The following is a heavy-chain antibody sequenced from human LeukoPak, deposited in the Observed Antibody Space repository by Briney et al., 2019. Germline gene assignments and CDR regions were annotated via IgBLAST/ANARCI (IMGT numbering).Heavy chain of an antibody. CDR1: GGSFSGYY. V-gene: IGHV4-34*01. Sequence: SETLSLTCAVYGGSFSGYYWSWIRQPPGKGLEWIGEINHSGSTNYNPSLKSRVTISVDTSKNQFSLKLSSVTAADTAVYYCARKKRITIFGMVITPFDPWGQGTLVTVSS. D-gene: IGHD3-3*01. CDR3: ARKKRITIFGMVITPFDP. CDR2: INHSGST. J-gene: IGHJ5*02.